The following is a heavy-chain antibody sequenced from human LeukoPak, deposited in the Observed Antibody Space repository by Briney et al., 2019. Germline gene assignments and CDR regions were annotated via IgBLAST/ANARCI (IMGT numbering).Heavy chain of an antibody. D-gene: IGHD5-24*01. Sequence: GGSLRLSCAASGFSFRDYGMHWVRQAPGKGLEWVAVIWYDGSIKNYADSVEGRLTISRDNSNNMLYLQMHSLRVEDTAVYYCARDAARDGSHYGMDVWGEGTTVIVSS. CDR2: IWYDGSIK. CDR1: GFSFRDYG. CDR3: ARDAARDGSHYGMDV. V-gene: IGHV3-33*01. J-gene: IGHJ6*04.